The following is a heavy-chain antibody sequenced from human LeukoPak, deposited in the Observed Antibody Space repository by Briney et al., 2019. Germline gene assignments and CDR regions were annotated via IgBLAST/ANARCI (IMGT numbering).Heavy chain of an antibody. V-gene: IGHV6-1*01. J-gene: IGHJ6*03. CDR3: ARATKSPTTGYYMDV. CDR1: GDSVSSNSAA. Sequence: SQTLSHTCAISGDSVSSNSAAWTWIRQSPSRGLEWLGRTFYGSKWYNDYAVSVKSRITINPDTSKNQFSLQLNSVTPEDTAVYYCARATKSPTTGYYMDVWGKGTTVTVSS. D-gene: IGHD4-17*01. CDR2: TFYGSKWYN.